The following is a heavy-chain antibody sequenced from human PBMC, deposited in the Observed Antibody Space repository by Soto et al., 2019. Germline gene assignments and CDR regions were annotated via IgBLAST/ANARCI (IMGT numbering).Heavy chain of an antibody. CDR1: GYTFTSYG. V-gene: IGHV1-18*01. Sequence: QVQLVQSGAEVKKPGASVKVSCKASGYTFTSYGISWVRQAPGQGLEWMGWISAYNGNTNYAQKLQGRVTMTTDTXTXRAYMELRSLRSDDTAVYYCARLTRVRARVNLLVDYWGQGTLVTVSS. CDR3: ARLTRVRARVNLLVDY. CDR2: ISAYNGNT. D-gene: IGHD3-10*01. J-gene: IGHJ4*02.